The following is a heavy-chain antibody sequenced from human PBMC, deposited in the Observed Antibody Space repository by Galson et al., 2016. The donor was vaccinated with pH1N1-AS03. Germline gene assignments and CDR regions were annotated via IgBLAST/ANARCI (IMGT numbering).Heavy chain of an antibody. CDR3: TTGICCYGVDV. V-gene: IGHV3-15*01. Sequence: SLSLSCAASGFPFFNAWMSWVRQAPGKGLEWVGRKTDDGTTEYDAPVKDRFTTSRDDSKNTLYLQMNNLKTADTAVYYCTTGICCYGVDVWGLGTTFTVSS. CDR2: KTDDGTT. CDR1: GFPFFNAW. J-gene: IGHJ6*02.